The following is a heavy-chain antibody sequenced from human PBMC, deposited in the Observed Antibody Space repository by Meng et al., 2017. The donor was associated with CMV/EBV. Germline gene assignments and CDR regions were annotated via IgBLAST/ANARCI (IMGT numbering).Heavy chain of an antibody. CDR3: AKALRGTRDLNDY. V-gene: IGHV3-23*01. CDR2: ISGSGGST. J-gene: IGHJ4*02. Sequence: GESLKISCAASGFTFSNAWMSWVRQAPGKGLEWVSAISGSGGSTYYADSVKGRFTISRDNSKNTLYLQMNSLRAEDTAVYYCAKALRGTRDLNDYWGQGTLVTVSS. D-gene: IGHD1-7*01. CDR1: GFTFSNAW.